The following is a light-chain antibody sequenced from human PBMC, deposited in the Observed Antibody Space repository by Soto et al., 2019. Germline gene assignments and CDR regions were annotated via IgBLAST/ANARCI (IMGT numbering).Light chain of an antibody. CDR1: SSNIGAGYD. CDR3: LSFDSSLSVV. Sequence: QSVLTQPPSVSGGPGQRVTISCTGSSSNIGAGYDVHWYQQLPGRAPKIPIYGNTNRPSGVPDRFSGSKSGPSASLAITGLQAEDEADYYCLSFDSSLSVVFGGGTKLTVL. CDR2: GNT. V-gene: IGLV1-40*01. J-gene: IGLJ2*01.